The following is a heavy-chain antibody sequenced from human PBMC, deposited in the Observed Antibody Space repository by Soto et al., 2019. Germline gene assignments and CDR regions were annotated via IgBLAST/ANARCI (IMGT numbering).Heavy chain of an antibody. CDR2: LYWHDDK. D-gene: IGHD3-10*01. V-gene: IGHV2-5*01. Sequence: QITLKESGPTLVKPTQTLTLTCTFSGFSLSTSGVGVAWLRQPPGNALEWLALLYWHDDKRYSPSLKSRLTIILVSSNNQVVLTMTDMDPVDTATYYCEQRMVYYCGWGSYYNNDAFDIWGQGTMVTVSS. CDR3: EQRMVYYCGWGSYYNNDAFDI. J-gene: IGHJ3*02. CDR1: GFSLSTSGVG.